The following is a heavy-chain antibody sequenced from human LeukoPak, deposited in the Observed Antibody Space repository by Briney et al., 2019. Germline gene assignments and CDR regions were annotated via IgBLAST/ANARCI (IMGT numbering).Heavy chain of an antibody. Sequence: PGGSLRLSCAGSGFTFSSYAKSWVRQAPGKGQEWVSAISDTGATTYDADSVKGRFTISRDNSRSTLYLQMNSLRAEDTALYYCAKDTSIGRYCTNGVCSPFDYWGQGTLVTVSS. V-gene: IGHV3-23*01. J-gene: IGHJ4*02. CDR3: AKDTSIGRYCTNGVCSPFDY. D-gene: IGHD2-8*01. CDR1: GFTFSSYA. CDR2: ISDTGATT.